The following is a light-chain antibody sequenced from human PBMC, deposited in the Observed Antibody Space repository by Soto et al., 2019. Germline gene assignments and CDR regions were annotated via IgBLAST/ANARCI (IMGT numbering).Light chain of an antibody. CDR1: QSISSW. V-gene: IGKV1-5*03. CDR2: KAS. J-gene: IGKJ2*01. CDR3: QQYNSYHT. Sequence: DIQMTQSPSTLSASVGDRVTITCRASQSISSWLAWYQQKPGKAPKLLIYKASSLESGVPSRFSGSGSGTEFTLTISSLQPDDFATYYCQQYNSYHTFGQGTQLEIK.